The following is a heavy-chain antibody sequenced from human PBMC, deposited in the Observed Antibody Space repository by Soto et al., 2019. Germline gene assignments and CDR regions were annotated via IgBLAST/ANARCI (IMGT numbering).Heavy chain of an antibody. V-gene: IGHV3-13*01. Sequence: GGSLRLSCAASGFTFSSYDMHWVRQAPGKGLEWVSAIGTAGDTYYPGSVKGRFTISRENAKNSLYLQMNSLRAGDTAVYYCARAEYQLLFGRESYYMDVWGKGTTVTVSS. CDR3: ARAEYQLLFGRESYYMDV. CDR2: IGTAGDT. D-gene: IGHD2-2*01. J-gene: IGHJ6*03. CDR1: GFTFSSYD.